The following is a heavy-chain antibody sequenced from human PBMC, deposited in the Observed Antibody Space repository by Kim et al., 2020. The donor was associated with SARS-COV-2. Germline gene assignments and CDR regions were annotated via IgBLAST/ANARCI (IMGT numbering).Heavy chain of an antibody. J-gene: IGHJ4*02. CDR2: IDPSDSET. Sequence: GESLQISCKTSGFGFSSYFIAWVRQTPGKGLEWMGNIDPSDSETDYSPSFQGHVTISVDKSTSTAFLHWSGLKASDTALYYCARQSGNDLDYWGQGTRVTVSS. V-gene: IGHV5-10-1*01. CDR3: ARQSGNDLDY. CDR1: GFGFSSYF. D-gene: IGHD5-12*01.